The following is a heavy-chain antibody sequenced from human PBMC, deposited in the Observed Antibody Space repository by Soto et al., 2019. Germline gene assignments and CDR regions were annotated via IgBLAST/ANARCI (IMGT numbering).Heavy chain of an antibody. CDR1: GFTFSSYA. D-gene: IGHD3-22*01. CDR2: ISGSGGST. Sequence: PGGSLRLSCAASGFTFSSYAMSWVRQAPGKGLEWVSAISGSGGSTYYADSVKGRFTISRDNSKNTLYLQMNSLRAEDTAVYYCARSGDSSGYYKNWFDPWGQGTLVNVSS. V-gene: IGHV3-23*01. CDR3: ARSGDSSGYYKNWFDP. J-gene: IGHJ5*02.